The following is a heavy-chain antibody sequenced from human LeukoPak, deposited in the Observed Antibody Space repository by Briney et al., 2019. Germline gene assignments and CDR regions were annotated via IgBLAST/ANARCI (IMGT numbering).Heavy chain of an antibody. CDR1: GYSFTSYW. Sequence: GESLKISCKGSGYSFTSYWIGWVRQMPGKGLEWMGINYPGYSDTRHSPSFQGQVSTSADKTISTACLQWSSLKASDTAMYYCARRWYTAMVLDAFDIWGQGTMGTVSS. J-gene: IGHJ3*02. CDR2: NYPGYSDT. CDR3: ARRWYTAMVLDAFDI. V-gene: IGHV5-51*01. D-gene: IGHD5-18*01.